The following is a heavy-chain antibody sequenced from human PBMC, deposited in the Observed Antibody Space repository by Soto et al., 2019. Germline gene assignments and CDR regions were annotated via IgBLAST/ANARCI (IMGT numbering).Heavy chain of an antibody. D-gene: IGHD1-7*01. Sequence: AAELTCIGFGRRRVLQAQGKGLEWVAVIWYDGSNKYYADSVKGRFTISRDNSKNTLYLQMNSLRAEDTAVYYCAREIGTGPRSYYYGMDVWGQGTTVTVSS. CDR1: ELTCIGFG. CDR3: AREIGTGPRSYYYGMDV. CDR2: IWYDGSNK. J-gene: IGHJ6*02. V-gene: IGHV3-33*01.